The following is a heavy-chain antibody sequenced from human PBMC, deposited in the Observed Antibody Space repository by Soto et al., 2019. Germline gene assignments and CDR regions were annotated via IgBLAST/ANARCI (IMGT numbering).Heavy chain of an antibody. CDR2: IGGGGRLI. D-gene: IGHD6-19*01. Sequence: EVQLVESGGGLVQRGGSLRLSCAASGFTFSSFSMNWVRQAPGRGLEWISYIGGGGRLISYADSVKGRFAISRDNAQNSLYLQMDSLRDEDTAVYYCARDLGWAFDSWGQGILVTVSS. J-gene: IGHJ4*02. V-gene: IGHV3-48*02. CDR3: ARDLGWAFDS. CDR1: GFTFSSFS.